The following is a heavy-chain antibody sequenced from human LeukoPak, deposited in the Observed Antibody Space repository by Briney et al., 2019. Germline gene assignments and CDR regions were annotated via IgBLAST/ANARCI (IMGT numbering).Heavy chain of an antibody. CDR3: ARVRGYYYDSSGYCDY. J-gene: IGHJ4*02. CDR2: IYTSGST. V-gene: IGHV4-4*07. D-gene: IGHD3-22*01. CDR1: GGSISSYY. Sequence: PSETLSLTCTVSGGSISSYYWSWNRQPAGKGLEWIGRIYTSGSTNYNPSLKSRVTMSVDTSNNQFSLKLSSVTAADTAVYYCARVRGYYYDSSGYCDYWGQGTLSPSPQ.